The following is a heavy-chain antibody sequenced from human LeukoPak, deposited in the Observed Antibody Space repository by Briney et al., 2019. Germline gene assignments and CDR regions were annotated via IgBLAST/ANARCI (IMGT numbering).Heavy chain of an antibody. CDR3: ARASSPKYYYGMDV. CDR1: GGTFSSYA. Sequence: HWASVKVSCKASGGTFSSYAISWVRQAPGQGLEWMGRIIPILGIANYAQKFQGRVTITADKSTRTAYMELSSLRSEDTAVYYCARASSPKYYYGMDVWGQGTTVTVSS. J-gene: IGHJ6*02. D-gene: IGHD6-13*01. V-gene: IGHV1-69*04. CDR2: IIPILGIA.